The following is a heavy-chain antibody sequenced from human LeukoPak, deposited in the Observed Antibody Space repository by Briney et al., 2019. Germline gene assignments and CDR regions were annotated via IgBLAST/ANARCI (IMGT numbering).Heavy chain of an antibody. CDR2: IRYDGSNK. CDR3: AKGREMATISWFDP. V-gene: IGHV3-30*02. CDR1: GFTFSSYG. J-gene: IGHJ5*02. Sequence: GGSLRLSCAASGFTFSSYGMHWVRQAPGKGLEWVAFIRYDGSNKYYADSVKGRFTISRDNSKNTLYLQMNSLRAEDTAVYYCAKGREMATISWFDPWGQGTLVTVSS. D-gene: IGHD5-24*01.